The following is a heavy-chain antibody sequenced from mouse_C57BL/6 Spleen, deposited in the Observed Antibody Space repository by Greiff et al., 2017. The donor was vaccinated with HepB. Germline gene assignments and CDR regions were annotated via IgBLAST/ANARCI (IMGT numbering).Heavy chain of an antibody. Sequence: QVQLQQPGAELVKPGASVKLSCKASGYTFTSYWMQWVKQRPGQGLEWIGEIDPSDSYTNYNQKFKGKATLTVDTSSSTAYMQLSSLTSEDSAVYYCAREVTTVPDAMDYWGQGTSVTVSS. V-gene: IGHV1-50*01. CDR1: GYTFTSYW. CDR3: AREVTTVPDAMDY. D-gene: IGHD1-1*01. CDR2: IDPSDSYT. J-gene: IGHJ4*01.